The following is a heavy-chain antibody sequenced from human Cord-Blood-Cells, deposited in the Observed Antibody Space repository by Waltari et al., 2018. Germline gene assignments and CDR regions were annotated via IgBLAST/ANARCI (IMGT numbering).Heavy chain of an antibody. CDR3: ARGGAWSRTSCYNWFDP. Sequence: QVQLQQWVAGLLKPSETLSLTCAVYGGSFSGYYWSWIRQPPGKGLEWMGEINHSGSTNHNPSLKSRDTISVYTSKNQFSLKLSSVTAADTAVYYCARGGAWSRTSCYNWFDPWGQGTLVTVSS. CDR2: INHSGST. D-gene: IGHD2-2*01. V-gene: IGHV4-34*01. CDR1: GGSFSGYY. J-gene: IGHJ5*02.